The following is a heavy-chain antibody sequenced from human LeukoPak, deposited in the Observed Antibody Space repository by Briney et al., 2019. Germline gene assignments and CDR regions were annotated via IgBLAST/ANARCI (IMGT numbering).Heavy chain of an antibody. D-gene: IGHD2-2*02. V-gene: IGHV1-69*05. Sequence: SVEVSCKASGGTYSSYAISWVRQAPGQGLEWMGGIIHIFGTANYAHKFQGRVTITTDEATSTANMEMSSLRSEGTAVYYCAGYCSSTSCYTRGIFDYWGQGTLVTVSS. CDR2: IIHIFGTA. CDR3: AGYCSSTSCYTRGIFDY. J-gene: IGHJ4*02. CDR1: GGTYSSYA.